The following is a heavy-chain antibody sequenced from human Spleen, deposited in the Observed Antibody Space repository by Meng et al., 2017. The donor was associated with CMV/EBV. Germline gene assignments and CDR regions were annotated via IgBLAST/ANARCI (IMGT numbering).Heavy chain of an antibody. Sequence: GGSLRLSCTASTFTFSSYAMSWVRQAPGKGLEWVSAISGSGGSTYYADSVKGRFTISRDNSKNTLYLQMNSLRAEDTAVYYCARDLKPAHCSSTSCYYYYGMDVWGQGTTVTVSS. V-gene: IGHV3-23*01. CDR1: TFTFSSYA. J-gene: IGHJ6*02. CDR3: ARDLKPAHCSSTSCYYYYGMDV. D-gene: IGHD2-2*01. CDR2: ISGSGGST.